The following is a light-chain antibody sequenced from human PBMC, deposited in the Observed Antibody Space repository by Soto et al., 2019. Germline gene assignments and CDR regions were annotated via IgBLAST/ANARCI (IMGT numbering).Light chain of an antibody. CDR1: SSDLAIYNY. V-gene: IGLV2-14*01. CDR2: QVT. Sequence: QSVLTQSASVSGSPGQSITTSCTGTSSDLAIYNYVSWYQQQPGKAPKLMIYQVTNRPSGVSNRFSGSRSGNTASLTISGLQAEDEADYYCSSYTDSSNYVFGTGTKVTVL. CDR3: SSYTDSSNYV. J-gene: IGLJ1*01.